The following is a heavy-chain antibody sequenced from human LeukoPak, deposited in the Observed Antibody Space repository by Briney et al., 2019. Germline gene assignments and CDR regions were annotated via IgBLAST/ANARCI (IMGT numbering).Heavy chain of an antibody. J-gene: IGHJ4*02. CDR1: GFTFSSYA. CDR3: ARPGYSGYLYYFDY. D-gene: IGHD5-12*01. V-gene: IGHV3-30*04. CDR2: ISYDGSNK. Sequence: GGSLRLSCAAPGFTFSSYAMHWVRQAPGKGLEWVAVISYDGSNKYYADSVKGRFTISRDNSKNTLYLQMNSLRAEDTAVYYCARPGYSGYLYYFDYWGQGTLVTVSS.